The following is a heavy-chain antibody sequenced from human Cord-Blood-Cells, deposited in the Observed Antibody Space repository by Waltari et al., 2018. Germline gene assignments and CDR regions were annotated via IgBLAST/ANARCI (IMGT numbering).Heavy chain of an antibody. J-gene: IGHJ2*01. V-gene: IGHV4-34*01. CDR1: GGSFSGYY. D-gene: IGHD6-19*01. CDR3: ARSVAVAGTWWYFDL. CDR2: SNHSGST. Sequence: QVQLQQWGAGLLKPSETLSLTCAVYGGSFSGYYWSWIRQPPGKGLEWIGKSNHSGSTNYNPSRKSRVTRSVDTSKNQFSLKLSSVTAADTAVYYCARSVAVAGTWWYFDLWGRGTLVTVSS.